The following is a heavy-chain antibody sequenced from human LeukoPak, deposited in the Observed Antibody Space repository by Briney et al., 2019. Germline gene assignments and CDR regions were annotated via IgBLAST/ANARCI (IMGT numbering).Heavy chain of an antibody. D-gene: IGHD4-17*01. Sequence: GGSLRLSCAASGFTVSSNYMSWVRQAPGKGLEWVSVIYSGGSTYYADSVKGPFTISRDNSKNTLYLQMNSLRAEDTAVYYCARDSGGDYAFDYWGQGTLVTVSS. CDR1: GFTVSSNY. CDR2: IYSGGST. CDR3: ARDSGGDYAFDY. V-gene: IGHV3-53*01. J-gene: IGHJ4*02.